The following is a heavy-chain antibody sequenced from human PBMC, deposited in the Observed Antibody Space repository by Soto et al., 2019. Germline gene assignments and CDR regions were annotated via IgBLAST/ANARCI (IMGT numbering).Heavy chain of an antibody. D-gene: IGHD5-18*01. CDR3: AKERGYNYGYDAMDV. CDR2: ISGSGGST. J-gene: IGHJ6*02. CDR1: GFTFSSYA. V-gene: IGHV3-23*01. Sequence: EVQLLESGGGLVQPGGSLRLSCAASGFTFSSYAMSWVRQAPGKGLEWVSGISGSGGSTYHADSVKGRFTISRDNSKNTLYLQTNSLRAEDTAVYYCAKERGYNYGYDAMDVWGQGTTVTVSS.